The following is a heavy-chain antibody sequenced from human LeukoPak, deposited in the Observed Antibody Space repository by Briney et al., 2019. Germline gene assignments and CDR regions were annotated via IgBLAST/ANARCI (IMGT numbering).Heavy chain of an antibody. D-gene: IGHD4-23*01. CDR2: INHGGST. J-gene: IGHJ6*02. V-gene: IGHV4-34*01. Sequence: SETLSLTCAVYGGSFSGYYWSWIRQPPGKGLEWIGEINHGGSTNYNPSLKSRVTISVDTSKNQFSLKLSSVTAADTAVYYCARPSSTPYYYYGMDVWGQGTTVTVSS. CDR1: GGSFSGYY. CDR3: ARPSSTPYYYYGMDV.